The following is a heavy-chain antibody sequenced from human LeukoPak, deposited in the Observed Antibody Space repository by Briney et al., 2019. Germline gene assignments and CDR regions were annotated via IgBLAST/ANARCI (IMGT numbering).Heavy chain of an antibody. V-gene: IGHV3-7*01. Sequence: GGSLRLSCAASGFTFSSYWMSWVRQAPGKGLEWVANIKQDGSEEYYVDSVKGRFTISRDNAKNSLYLQMNSLRAEDTAVYYCARDRYYEGVFYSDYWGQGTLVTVSS. CDR2: IKQDGSEE. J-gene: IGHJ4*02. CDR3: ARDRYYEGVFYSDY. CDR1: GFTFSSYW. D-gene: IGHD1-26*01.